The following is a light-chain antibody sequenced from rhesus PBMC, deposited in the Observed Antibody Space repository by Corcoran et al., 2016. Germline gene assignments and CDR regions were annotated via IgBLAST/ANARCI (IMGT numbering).Light chain of an antibody. CDR2: YAA. Sequence: ETVVTQSPATLSLSPGERATLSCRASQSVGSNLAWYQQKPGQAPKLLIYYAARRDTGIPDRFSGSGSGTEFTITISSLEPEDVGVYYCQQYNNWRTFGQGTKVEIK. CDR3: QQYNNWRT. J-gene: IGKJ1*01. V-gene: IGKV3-42*02. CDR1: QSVGSN.